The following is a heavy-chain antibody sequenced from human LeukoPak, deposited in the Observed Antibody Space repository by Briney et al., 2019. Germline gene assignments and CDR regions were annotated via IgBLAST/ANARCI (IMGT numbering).Heavy chain of an antibody. D-gene: IGHD3-10*01. CDR3: ARTLGSGSYDY. CDR2: IYPGDSDT. Sequence: GESLKISCKGSGYIFTTYRIGWVRQMPGKGLEWMGIIYPGDSDTRYSPSFQGQVTISVDRSTSTAYLQWSSLRASDTAMYYCARTLGSGSYDYWGQGTLVTVSS. J-gene: IGHJ4*02. CDR1: GYIFTTYR. V-gene: IGHV5-51*01.